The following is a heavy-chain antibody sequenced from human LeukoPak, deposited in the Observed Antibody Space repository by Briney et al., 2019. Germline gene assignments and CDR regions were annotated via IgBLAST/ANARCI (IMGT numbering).Heavy chain of an antibody. CDR3: ASSPPQNYYDSSGYFDY. Sequence: SETLSLTCAVSGGSISSGGYSWSWIRQPPGKGLEWIGYIYHSGSTYYNPSLKSRVTISVDRSKNQFSLKLSSVTAADTAVYYCASSPPQNYYDSSGYFDYWGQGTLVTVSS. J-gene: IGHJ4*02. D-gene: IGHD3-22*01. CDR2: IYHSGST. V-gene: IGHV4-30-2*01. CDR1: GGSISSGGYS.